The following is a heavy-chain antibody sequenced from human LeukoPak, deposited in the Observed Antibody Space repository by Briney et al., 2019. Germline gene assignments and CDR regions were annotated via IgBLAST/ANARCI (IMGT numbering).Heavy chain of an antibody. V-gene: IGHV3-23*01. Sequence: GGSLRLSCAASGFTFSSYSMNWVRQAPGKGLEWVSAISGSGGSTYYADSVKGRFTISRDNSKNTLYLQMNSLRAEDTAVYYCAKVGSGWFFDYWGQGTLVTVSS. CDR2: ISGSGGST. CDR1: GFTFSSYS. D-gene: IGHD6-19*01. CDR3: AKVGSGWFFDY. J-gene: IGHJ4*02.